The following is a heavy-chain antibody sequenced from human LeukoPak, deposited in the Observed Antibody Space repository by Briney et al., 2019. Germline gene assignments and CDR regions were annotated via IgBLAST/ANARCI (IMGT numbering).Heavy chain of an antibody. CDR2: IRNDGSNK. V-gene: IGHV3-30*02. J-gene: IGHJ4*02. CDR3: AKDRGDGYPTHFDY. CDR1: GLTFSRYA. D-gene: IGHD5-24*01. Sequence: GGSLRLSCAASGLTFSRYAMHWVRQAPGKGLEWVAFIRNDGSNKYYADSVKGRFTISRDNSKNTLYLQMNSLRPEDTAVYYCAKDRGDGYPTHFDYWGQGTLVTVSS.